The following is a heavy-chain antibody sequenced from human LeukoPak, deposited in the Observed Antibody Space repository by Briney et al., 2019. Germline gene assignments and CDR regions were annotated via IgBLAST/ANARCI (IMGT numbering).Heavy chain of an antibody. V-gene: IGHV1-2*02. Sequence: ASVKVSCKASGYTFTGYYMHWVRQAPGQGLEWMGWINPNSGGTNYAQKFQGRVTMTRDTSISTAYMELSRLRSDDTAVYYCASSGSYPNDYYYYMDVWGKGTTVTVSS. CDR1: GYTFTGYY. CDR3: ASSGSYPNDYYYYMDV. CDR2: INPNSGGT. J-gene: IGHJ6*03. D-gene: IGHD1-26*01.